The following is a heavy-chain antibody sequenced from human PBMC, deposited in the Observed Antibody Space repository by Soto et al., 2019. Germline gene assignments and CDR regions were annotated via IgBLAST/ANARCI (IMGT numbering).Heavy chain of an antibody. CDR2: ISYDGSNK. D-gene: IGHD6-19*01. CDR3: ARNASSGWWGHYYGMDV. CDR1: GGTFSSYA. J-gene: IGHJ6*02. Sequence: SCKASGGTFSSYAMHWVRQAPGKGLEWVAVISYDGSNKYYADSVKGRFTISRDNSMNTLYLQMNSLRAEDTAMYYCARNASSGWWGHYYGMDVWGQGTRVTVSS. V-gene: IGHV3-30-3*01.